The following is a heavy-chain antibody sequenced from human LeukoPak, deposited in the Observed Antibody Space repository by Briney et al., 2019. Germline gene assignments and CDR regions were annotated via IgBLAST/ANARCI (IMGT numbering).Heavy chain of an antibody. Sequence: ASVKVSCKASGYTFTGYYIHWIRQVPGQGLEWMGWIKPNSGDTNYAQSFQGRVTMTRDTSISTAYMELSRLRSDDTAVYYCARGEWELPFDYWGQGTLVTVSS. CDR1: GYTFTGYY. V-gene: IGHV1-2*02. D-gene: IGHD1-26*01. J-gene: IGHJ4*02. CDR3: ARGEWELPFDY. CDR2: IKPNSGDT.